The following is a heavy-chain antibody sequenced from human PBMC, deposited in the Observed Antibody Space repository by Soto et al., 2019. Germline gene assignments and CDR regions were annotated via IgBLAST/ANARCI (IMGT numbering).Heavy chain of an antibody. Sequence: ASVKVSCKASGHTFTSYYMHWVRQAPGQGLEWMGIINPSGGSTSYAQKFQGRVTMTRDTSTSTVYMELSSLRSEDTAVYYCARGGAGCISTGCYVYYYYYGMDVWGQGTTVTVSS. V-gene: IGHV1-46*01. J-gene: IGHJ6*02. CDR3: ARGGAGCISTGCYVYYYYYGMDV. D-gene: IGHD2-2*01. CDR2: INPSGGST. CDR1: GHTFTSYY.